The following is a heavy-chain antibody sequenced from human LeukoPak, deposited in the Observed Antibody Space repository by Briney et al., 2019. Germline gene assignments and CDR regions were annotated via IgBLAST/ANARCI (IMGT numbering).Heavy chain of an antibody. CDR2: IYYSGST. V-gene: IGHV4-39*01. CDR3: AAQYSSGWARDY. CDR1: GGSISSSSYY. Sequence: SKTLSLTCTVSGGSISSSSYYWGWIRQPPGKGLEWIGSIYYSGSTYYNPSLKSRVTISVDTSKNQFSLKLSSVTAADTAVYYCAAQYSSGWARDYWGQGTLVTVSS. J-gene: IGHJ4*02. D-gene: IGHD6-19*01.